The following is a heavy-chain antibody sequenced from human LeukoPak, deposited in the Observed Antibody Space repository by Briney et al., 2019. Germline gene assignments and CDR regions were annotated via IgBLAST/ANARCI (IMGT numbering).Heavy chain of an antibody. D-gene: IGHD3-10*01. J-gene: IGHJ4*02. CDR2: IYYSGST. CDR3: ARVLDYYGSGTPDY. CDR1: GGSFSGYY. Sequence: PSETLSLACAVYGGSFSGYYWGWIRQPPGKGLEWIGSIYYSGSTYYNPPLKSRVTISVDTSKNQFSLKLSSVAAADTAVYYCARVLDYYGSGTPDYWGQGTLVTVSS. V-gene: IGHV4-34*01.